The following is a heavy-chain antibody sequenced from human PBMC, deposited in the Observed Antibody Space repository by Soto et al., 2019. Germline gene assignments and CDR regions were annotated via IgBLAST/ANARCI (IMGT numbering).Heavy chain of an antibody. J-gene: IGHJ4*02. Sequence: EVQLVETGGGLVKPGGSLSLSCAASGFTFTNHNMNWVRQAPGKGLEWVSSISSSSSFRNYADSVKGRFSISRDNDKNLVYLQMDSLRAEDTAVYYCARDPPLSVLVVVATDDFWGQGTLVTVSS. CDR2: ISSSSSFR. CDR3: ARDPPLSVLVVVATDDF. D-gene: IGHD2-21*01. CDR1: GFTFTNHN. V-gene: IGHV3-21*02.